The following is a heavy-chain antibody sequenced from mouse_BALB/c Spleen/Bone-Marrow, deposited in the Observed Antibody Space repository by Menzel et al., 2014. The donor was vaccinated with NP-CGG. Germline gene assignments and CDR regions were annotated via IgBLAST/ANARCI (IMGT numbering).Heavy chain of an antibody. D-gene: IGHD2-14*01. CDR2: IWGDGST. V-gene: IGHV2-3*01. CDR1: GFSLTSYG. CDR3: AKGGYADGFAY. Sequence: VMLVESGPGLVAPSQSLSITCTVSGFSLTSYGVNWVRQPPKKGLEWLGVIWGDGSTNYHPALISRLSISKDNSKSQIFLKLNSLQTDDTATYYCAKGGYADGFAYWGQGILVTVSA. J-gene: IGHJ3*01.